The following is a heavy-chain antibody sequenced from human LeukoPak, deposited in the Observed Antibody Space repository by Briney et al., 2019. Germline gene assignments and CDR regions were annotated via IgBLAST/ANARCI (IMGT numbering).Heavy chain of an antibody. V-gene: IGHV3-66*02. CDR2: IYSGGST. CDR3: ARDGRGDLTWIQLWSPFDY. J-gene: IGHJ4*02. Sequence: LSGGSLRLSCAASGFTVSSNYMSWVRQAPGKGLECVSVIYSGGSTYYADSVKGRFSISRDNCKKTLYLQMNSLRTEDTAVYYCARDGRGDLTWIQLWSPFDYWGQGILVTASS. D-gene: IGHD5-18*01. CDR1: GFTVSSNY.